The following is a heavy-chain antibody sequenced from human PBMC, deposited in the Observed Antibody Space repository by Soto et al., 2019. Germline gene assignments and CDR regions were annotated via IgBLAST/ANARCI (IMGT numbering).Heavy chain of an antibody. CDR3: AKDRGYSYGLFDY. J-gene: IGHJ4*02. Sequence: PGGSLRLSCAASGFTFSSYAMSWVRQAPGKGLEWVSAISGSGGSTYDADSVKGRFTISRDNSKNTLYLQMNSLRAEDKAVYYCAKDRGYSYGLFDYWGQGALVNVSS. D-gene: IGHD5-18*01. CDR1: GFTFSSYA. V-gene: IGHV3-23*01. CDR2: ISGSGGST.